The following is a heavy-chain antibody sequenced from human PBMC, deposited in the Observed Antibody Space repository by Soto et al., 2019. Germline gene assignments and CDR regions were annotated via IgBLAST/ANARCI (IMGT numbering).Heavy chain of an antibody. CDR3: ARGVYYDFWSGYYYYGMDV. V-gene: IGHV4-34*01. Sequence: SETLSITCAVYGGSFSGYYCSWIRQHPGKGLEWIGEINHSGSTNYNPSLKSRVTISVDTSKNQFSLKLSSVTAADTAVYYCARGVYYDFWSGYYYYGMDVWGQGTTVTVSS. CDR2: INHSGST. J-gene: IGHJ6*02. D-gene: IGHD3-3*01. CDR1: GGSFSGYY.